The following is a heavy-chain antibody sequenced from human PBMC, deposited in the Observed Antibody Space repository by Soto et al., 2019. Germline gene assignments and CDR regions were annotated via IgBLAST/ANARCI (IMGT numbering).Heavy chain of an antibody. CDR1: GFTFTSSA. CDR2: IVVGSGNT. CDR3: AADHYYDSSGYYYPMAY. V-gene: IGHV1-58*01. D-gene: IGHD3-22*01. J-gene: IGHJ4*02. Sequence: SVKVSCKASGFTFTSSAVQWVRQARGQRLEWIGWIVVGSGNTNYAQKFQERVTITRDMSTSTAYMELSSLRSEDTAVYYCAADHYYDSSGYYYPMAYWGQGTLVTVSS.